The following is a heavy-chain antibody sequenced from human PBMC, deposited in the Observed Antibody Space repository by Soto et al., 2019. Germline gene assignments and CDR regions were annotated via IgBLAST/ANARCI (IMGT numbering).Heavy chain of an antibody. CDR2: INAGNGNT. J-gene: IGHJ3*02. CDR1: GYTFTSNA. V-gene: IGHV1-3*01. CDR3: ARDRLYYDTSGARSAFDI. D-gene: IGHD3-22*01. Sequence: QVHLVQSGAEVKKPGASVKVSCKASGYTFTSNAMHWVRQAPGQRLEWMGWINAGNGNTKYSQKFQGRVTITRDTSASSAFIHLSILRSEYMAVYYCARDRLYYDTSGARSAFDIWGQGTMVTVSS.